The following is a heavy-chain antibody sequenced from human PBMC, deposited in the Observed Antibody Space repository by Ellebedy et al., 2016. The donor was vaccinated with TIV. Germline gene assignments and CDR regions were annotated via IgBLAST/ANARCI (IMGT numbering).Heavy chain of an antibody. CDR2: ISGSGGST. Sequence: GGSLRLSXAASGFTFSSYAMSWVRQAPGKGLEWVSAISGSGGSTYNADSVKGRFTISRDNSKNTLCLQMNSLRAEDTAVYFCAKDRVGGYYGSGSYLGAFDIWGQGTMVTVSS. J-gene: IGHJ3*02. V-gene: IGHV3-23*01. CDR3: AKDRVGGYYGSGSYLGAFDI. CDR1: GFTFSSYA. D-gene: IGHD3-10*01.